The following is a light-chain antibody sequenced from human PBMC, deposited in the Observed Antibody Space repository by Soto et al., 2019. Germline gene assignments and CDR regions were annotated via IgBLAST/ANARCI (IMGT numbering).Light chain of an antibody. V-gene: IGKV3-15*01. CDR1: QRVSTN. CDR3: QQYNHWPRWVYT. Sequence: EIVMTQSPATLSVSPGERATLSCRASQRVSTNLAWYQQKPGQAPRLLIYGASTRATGIPARFSGSGSGTEYTLTISSLQSEEFAVYYCQQYNHWPRWVYTFGQGTKLEIK. J-gene: IGKJ2*01. CDR2: GAS.